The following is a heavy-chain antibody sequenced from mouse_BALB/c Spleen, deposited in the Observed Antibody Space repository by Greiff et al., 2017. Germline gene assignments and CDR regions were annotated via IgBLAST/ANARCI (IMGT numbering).Heavy chain of an antibody. CDR3: ARHESTTDYYYAMDY. J-gene: IGHJ4*01. CDR2: ISSGGGST. Sequence: EVQVVESGGGLVKPGGSLKLSCAASGFAFSSYDMSWVRQTPEKRLEWVAYISSGGGSTYYPDTVKGRFTISRDNAKNTLYLQMSSLKSEDTAMYYCARHESTTDYYYAMDYWGQGTSVTVSS. V-gene: IGHV5-12-1*01. CDR1: GFAFSSYD. D-gene: IGHD1-1*01.